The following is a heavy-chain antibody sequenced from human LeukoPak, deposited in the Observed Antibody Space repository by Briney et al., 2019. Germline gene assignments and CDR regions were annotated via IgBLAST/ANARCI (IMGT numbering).Heavy chain of an antibody. CDR2: IRYDGSNK. CDR3: ARDRILPTAMASWFDP. J-gene: IGHJ5*02. D-gene: IGHD2-2*01. V-gene: IGHV3-30*02. Sequence: PGGSLRLSCAASGFTFSSYGMHWVRQAPGKGLEWVAFIRYDGSNKYYADSVKGRFTISRDNSKNTLYLQMNSLRAEDTAVYYCARDRILPTAMASWFDPWGQGTLVTVSS. CDR1: GFTFSSYG.